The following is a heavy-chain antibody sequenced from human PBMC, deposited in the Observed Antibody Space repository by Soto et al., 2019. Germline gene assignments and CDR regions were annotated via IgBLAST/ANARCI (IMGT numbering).Heavy chain of an antibody. Sequence: GGSLRLSCAASGFTFSSYAMSWVRQAPGKGLEWVSAISGSGGSTYSADSVKGRFTISRANSKNTLYLQMDSLRAEDTAVYYCAKYHSSEDAFDIWGPGTMVTVSS. CDR3: AKYHSSEDAFDI. J-gene: IGHJ3*02. CDR2: ISGSGGST. D-gene: IGHD2-2*01. V-gene: IGHV3-23*01. CDR1: GFTFSSYA.